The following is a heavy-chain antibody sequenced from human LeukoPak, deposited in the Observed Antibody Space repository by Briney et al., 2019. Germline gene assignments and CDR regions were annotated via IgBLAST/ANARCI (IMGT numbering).Heavy chain of an antibody. J-gene: IGHJ4*02. V-gene: IGHV1-69*13. CDR3: ARGWLAETTVVTPYNY. Sequence: SVTVSCTASGGTFSSTTINWVRQAPGQGLEWMGGITPIFRTPNYAQKFQGRVTITAVESMSTAYMELSSLRSEDTAVYYCARGWLAETTVVTPYNYWGQGTLVTVSS. CDR1: GGTFSSTT. CDR2: ITPIFRTP. D-gene: IGHD2-21*02.